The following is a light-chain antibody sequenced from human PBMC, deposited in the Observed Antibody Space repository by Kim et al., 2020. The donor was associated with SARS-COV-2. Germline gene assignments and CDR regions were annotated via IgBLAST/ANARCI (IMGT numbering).Light chain of an antibody. Sequence: EIVMTQSPATLSVSPGERATLSCRASRSVSSDLAWYQQKPGQAPRLLIYGASTRATGIPARFSGSGSGTEFTLTISSLQSEDFAMYYCQQYNDWPLTFGQGTKVEIK. J-gene: IGKJ1*01. CDR1: RSVSSD. CDR2: GAS. CDR3: QQYNDWPLT. V-gene: IGKV3-15*01.